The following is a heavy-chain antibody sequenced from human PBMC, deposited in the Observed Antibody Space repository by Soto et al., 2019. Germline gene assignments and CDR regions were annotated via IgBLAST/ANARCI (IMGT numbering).Heavy chain of an antibody. V-gene: IGHV4-59*08. J-gene: IGHJ6*02. D-gene: IGHD3-10*01. CDR3: ARQGFGPLHGLVDV. Sequence: QVQLQESGSGLVKHSETLSLSCTVSGGSTSSYYWSWFRQSPGKRMEWIVYVLHSWGSSYNPSLQSRVAISLDTSKSQFSLKVTSVTATETAVYCCARQGFGPLHGLVDVWGQGATVTVSS. CDR2: VLHSWGS. CDR1: GGSTSSYY.